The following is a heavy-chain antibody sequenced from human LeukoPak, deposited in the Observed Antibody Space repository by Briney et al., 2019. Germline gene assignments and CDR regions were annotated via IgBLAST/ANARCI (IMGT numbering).Heavy chain of an antibody. CDR1: GGSISSYY. CDR3: ARGGEENWFDP. J-gene: IGHJ5*02. CDR2: IYTGGST. Sequence: SETLSLTYTVSGGSISSYYWSWIRQPAGKGLEWIGRIYTGGSTNYNPSLKSRVTMSVDTSKNQFSLKLSSVTAADTAVYYCARGGEENWFDPWGQGTLVTVSS. V-gene: IGHV4-4*07.